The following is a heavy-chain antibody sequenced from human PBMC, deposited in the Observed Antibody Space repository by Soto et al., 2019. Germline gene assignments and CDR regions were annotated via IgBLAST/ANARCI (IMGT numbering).Heavy chain of an antibody. V-gene: IGHV3-7*01. Sequence: GGSLRLSCAASGFTFSSYWMSWVRQAPGKGLEWVANIKQDGSEKYYVDSVKGRFTISRDNSKNTLYLQMNSLRAEDTAVYYCPRHSSGWYYFVYWGQGTLVTVSS. D-gene: IGHD6-19*01. CDR1: GFTFSSYW. CDR2: IKQDGSEK. J-gene: IGHJ4*02. CDR3: PRHSSGWYYFVY.